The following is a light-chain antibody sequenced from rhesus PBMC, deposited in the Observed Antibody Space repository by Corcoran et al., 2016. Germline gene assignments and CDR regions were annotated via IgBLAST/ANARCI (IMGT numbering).Light chain of an antibody. J-gene: IGKJ2*01. Sequence: DIQMTQSPSSLSASVGDRVTITCRASQGITNELAWYQQKPGETPKLLIYEASNLQSGIPSRFSGSGSGTDFTLTISSLQPEDFATYYCQHYYSTPYSFDQGSKVEIK. CDR1: QGITNE. CDR3: QHYYSTPYS. CDR2: EAS. V-gene: IGKV1-21*01.